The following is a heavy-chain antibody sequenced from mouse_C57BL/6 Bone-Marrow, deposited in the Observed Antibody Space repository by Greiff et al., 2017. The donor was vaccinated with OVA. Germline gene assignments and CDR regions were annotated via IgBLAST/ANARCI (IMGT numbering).Heavy chain of an antibody. CDR2: INSSRGYT. V-gene: IGHV1-7*01. Sequence: VQLQQSGAELAKPGASVKLSCKASGYTFTSYWMHWVKPRPGQGLEWIGYINSSRGYTPYNQKFKDTATLNADKSSSTSYMQLSSLTYEDSAVYYCAHSNFDVWGTGTTVTVSS. CDR1: GYTFTSYW. CDR3: AHSNFDV. D-gene: IGHD2-5*01. J-gene: IGHJ1*03.